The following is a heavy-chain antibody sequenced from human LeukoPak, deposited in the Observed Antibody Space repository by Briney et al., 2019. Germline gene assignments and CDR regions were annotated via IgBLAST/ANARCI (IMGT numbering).Heavy chain of an antibody. CDR1: GFTFSSYW. CDR3: AKTMVRGPPGAFDI. V-gene: IGHV3-7*03. J-gene: IGHJ3*02. CDR2: IKQDGSEK. D-gene: IGHD3-10*01. Sequence: GGSLRLSCAASGFTFSSYWMSWVRQAPGKGLEWVANIKQDGSEKYYVDSVKGRFTISRDNSKNTLYLQMNSLRAEDTAVYYCAKTMVRGPPGAFDIWGQGTMVTVSS.